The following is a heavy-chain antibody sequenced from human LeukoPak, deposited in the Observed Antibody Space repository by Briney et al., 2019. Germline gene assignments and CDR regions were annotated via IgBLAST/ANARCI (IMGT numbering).Heavy chain of an antibody. CDR2: ISGSGGST. Sequence: PGGSLRLSCAASGFTFSSYAMSWVRQAPGKGLEWVSAISGSGGSTYYADSVKGRFTISRDNAKNSLYLQMNSLRAEDTAVYYRARDSRYSYGYSDYWGQGTLVTVSS. V-gene: IGHV3-23*01. CDR3: ARDSRYSYGYSDY. D-gene: IGHD5-18*01. CDR1: GFTFSSYA. J-gene: IGHJ4*02.